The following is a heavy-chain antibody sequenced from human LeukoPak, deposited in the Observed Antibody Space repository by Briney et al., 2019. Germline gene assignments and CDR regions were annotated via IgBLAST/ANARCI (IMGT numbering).Heavy chain of an antibody. J-gene: IGHJ4*02. CDR1: GYTFTSYG. V-gene: IGHV1-18*01. CDR3: ATDLPYYDFWGGGY. D-gene: IGHD3-3*01. CDR2: ISAYNGNT. Sequence: ASVKVSCKASGYTFTSYGISWVRQAPGQGLEWMGWISAYNGNTNYAQKLQGRVTMTEDTSTDTAYMELSSLRSEDTAVYYCATDLPYYDFWGGGYWGQGTLVTVSS.